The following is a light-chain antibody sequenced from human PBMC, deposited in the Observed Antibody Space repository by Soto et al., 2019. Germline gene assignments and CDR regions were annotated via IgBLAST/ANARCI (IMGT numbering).Light chain of an antibody. V-gene: IGLV1-44*01. Sequence: QSVLTQPPSASGTPGQRVTISCSGSSSNIGSKTVNWYQQLPGTAPKLLIYSNNQRPSGVPDRFSGSKSGTSASLAISGLQSEDEDDYYCAAWDDSLNGVVFGGGTKVTVL. CDR1: SSNIGSKT. J-gene: IGLJ2*01. CDR2: SNN. CDR3: AAWDDSLNGVV.